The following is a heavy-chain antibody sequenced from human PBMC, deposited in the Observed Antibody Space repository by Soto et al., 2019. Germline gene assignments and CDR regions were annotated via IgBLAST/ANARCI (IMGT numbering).Heavy chain of an antibody. CDR3: ARSLPPISPDYDYIWGSYRLLPNPPDY. D-gene: IGHD3-16*02. CDR1: GYTFTSYA. CDR2: INAGNGNT. J-gene: IGHJ4*02. V-gene: IGHV1-3*01. Sequence: ASVKVSCKASGYTFTSYAMHWVRQAPGQRLEWMGWINAGNGNTKYSQKFQGRVTITRDTSASTAYMELSSLRSEDTAVYYCARSLPPISPDYDYIWGSYRLLPNPPDYWGQGTLVTVSS.